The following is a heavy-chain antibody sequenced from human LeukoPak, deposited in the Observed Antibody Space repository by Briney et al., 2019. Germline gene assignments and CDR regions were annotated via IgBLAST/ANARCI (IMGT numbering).Heavy chain of an antibody. Sequence: SETLSLTCTVSGESINSFYWSWIRQPAGKGLEWIGRIYSSGSTNYNPSLKSRVTMSIDTSKSQFSLKLSSVTAADTAVYYCARADYYDSSGPSYYYYYYMDVWGKGTTVTVSS. CDR2: IYSSGST. CDR3: ARADYYDSSGPSYYYYYYMDV. D-gene: IGHD3-22*01. J-gene: IGHJ6*03. CDR1: GESINSFY. V-gene: IGHV4-4*07.